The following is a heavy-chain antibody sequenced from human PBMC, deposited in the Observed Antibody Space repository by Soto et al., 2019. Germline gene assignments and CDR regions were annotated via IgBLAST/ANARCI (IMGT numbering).Heavy chain of an antibody. Sequence: PSETLCLTCAVSGGSITSSNWWSWVRQPPGKGLEWLGQISHSGSTDYNPSLKSRVSISVDKSKNRLSLKLSSVTAADTALYYCDRGDFSQFEYWGQGTLVTVSS. CDR1: GGSITSSNW. V-gene: IGHV4-4*02. J-gene: IGHJ4*02. CDR2: ISHSGST. D-gene: IGHD2-21*02. CDR3: DRGDFSQFEY.